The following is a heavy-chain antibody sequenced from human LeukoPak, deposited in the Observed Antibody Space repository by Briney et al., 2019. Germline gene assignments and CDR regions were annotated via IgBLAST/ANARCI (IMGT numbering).Heavy chain of an antibody. CDR3: ANYHDSSGYYSGGY. V-gene: IGHV3-23*01. J-gene: IGHJ4*02. D-gene: IGHD3-22*01. Sequence: QPGGSLRLSCAASGFTFSNFAMSWVRQAPGKGLEWVSTISGSGDSTYYADSVKGHFTISRDNSKNTLYLRMNSLRAEDTAVYYCANYHDSSGYYSGGYWGQGTLVTVSS. CDR1: GFTFSNFA. CDR2: ISGSGDST.